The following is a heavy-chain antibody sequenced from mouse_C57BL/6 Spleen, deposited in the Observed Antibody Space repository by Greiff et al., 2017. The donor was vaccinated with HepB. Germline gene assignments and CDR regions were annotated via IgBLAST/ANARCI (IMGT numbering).Heavy chain of an antibody. V-gene: IGHV5-9*01. J-gene: IGHJ4*01. D-gene: IGHD2-1*01. Sequence: EVQRVESGGGLVKPGGSLKLSCAASGFTFSSYTMSWVRQTPEKRLEWVATISGGGGNTYYPDSVKGRFTISRDNAKNTLYLQMSSLRSEDTALYYCARTKVYGNYEYYYAMDYWGQGTSVTVSS. CDR3: ARTKVYGNYEYYYAMDY. CDR1: GFTFSSYT. CDR2: ISGGGGNT.